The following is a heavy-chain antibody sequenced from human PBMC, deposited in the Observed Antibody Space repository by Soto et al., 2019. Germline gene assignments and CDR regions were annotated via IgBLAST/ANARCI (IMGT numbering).Heavy chain of an antibody. CDR1: GFTFSTYA. CDR3: ARDDRVISYFDNIDYYTPFYFGY. V-gene: IGHV3-30-3*01. D-gene: IGHD3-22*01. CDR2: VSFDGSNK. J-gene: IGHJ4*02. Sequence: QVQLVESGGGVVQPGRSLRLSCVASGFTFSTYAMHWVRQAPGKGLEWVTVVSFDGSNKYYADSVQGRFTVSRKNSKNTLYLLMNGLRPEATAVYYCARDDRVISYFDNIDYYTPFYFGYWGQGTVVSVSS.